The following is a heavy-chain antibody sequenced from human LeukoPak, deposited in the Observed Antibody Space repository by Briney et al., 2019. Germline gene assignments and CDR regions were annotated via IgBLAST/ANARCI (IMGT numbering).Heavy chain of an antibody. D-gene: IGHD1-26*01. CDR3: ARVGATRF. CDR1: GFTFSSYS. J-gene: IGHJ4*02. Sequence: GGSLRLSCAASGFTFSSYSMNWVRQAPGKGLEWVSSISSSNSYIYYADSVKGRFTISRDNAKNSLYLQMNSLRAEDTAVYYCARVGATRFWGQGTLVTVSS. V-gene: IGHV3-21*01. CDR2: ISSSNSYI.